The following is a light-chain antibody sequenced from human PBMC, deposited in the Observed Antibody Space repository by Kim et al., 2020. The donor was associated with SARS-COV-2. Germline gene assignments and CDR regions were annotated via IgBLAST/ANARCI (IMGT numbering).Light chain of an antibody. Sequence: PGETATLACRASQSVGRNLAWYQQKPGQAPRLVIYGASTRATGVPARFSGSGYGTEFTLTISSLQSEDFAVYYCQQYNNWPPLTFGPGTRVDIK. CDR2: GAS. V-gene: IGKV3-15*01. CDR3: QQYNNWPPLT. CDR1: QSVGRN. J-gene: IGKJ3*01.